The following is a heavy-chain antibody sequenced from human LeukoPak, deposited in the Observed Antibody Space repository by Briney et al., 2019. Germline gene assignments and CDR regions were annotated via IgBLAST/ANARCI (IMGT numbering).Heavy chain of an antibody. D-gene: IGHD1/OR15-1a*01. CDR1: GGSFSGYY. CDR2: INHSGST. Sequence: SETLSLTCAVYGGSFSGYYWSRIRQPPGKGLEWIGEINHSGSTNYNPSLKSRVTISVDTSKNQFSLKLSSVTAADTAVYYCARGSDLRTTGQTYYFNYWGQGTLVIVPS. J-gene: IGHJ4*02. CDR3: ARGSDLRTTGQTYYFNY. V-gene: IGHV4-34*01.